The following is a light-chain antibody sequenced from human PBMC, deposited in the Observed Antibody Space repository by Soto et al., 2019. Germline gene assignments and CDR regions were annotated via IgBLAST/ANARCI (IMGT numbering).Light chain of an antibody. J-gene: IGKJ1*01. Sequence: EIVMTQSPATLSVSPGESATLSCRASQSVSSNFAWYQQKPGQAPRLLIHGASTRATGIPARFIGSGSGTAFTLTISSLQSEDFAVYYCQQYNNWPPTFGQGTKVEIK. CDR3: QQYNNWPPT. V-gene: IGKV3-15*01. CDR2: GAS. CDR1: QSVSSN.